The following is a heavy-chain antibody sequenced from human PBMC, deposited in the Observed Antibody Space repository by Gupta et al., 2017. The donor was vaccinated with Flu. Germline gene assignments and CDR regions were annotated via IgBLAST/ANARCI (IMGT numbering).Heavy chain of an antibody. Sequence: YGMHWVRQAPGKGLEWVAVISYDGTNKFYADSVKGRFTISRDDSKNTLYLQMNSLRPEDTAVYYCAKDSFRYSGNLEFDYWGQGTLVTVSS. V-gene: IGHV3-30*18. CDR3: AKDSFRYSGNLEFDY. CDR2: ISYDGTNK. D-gene: IGHD1-26*01. J-gene: IGHJ4*02. CDR1: YG.